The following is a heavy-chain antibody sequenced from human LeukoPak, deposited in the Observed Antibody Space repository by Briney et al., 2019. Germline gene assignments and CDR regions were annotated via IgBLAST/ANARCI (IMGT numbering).Heavy chain of an antibody. CDR1: GGTFSSYA. D-gene: IGHD2-2*01. V-gene: IGHV1-69*13. CDR2: IIPIFGTA. Sequence: SVKVSCKAPGGTFSSYAISWVRQAPGQGLEWMGGIIPIFGTANYAQKFQGRVTITADESTSTAYMELSSLRSEDTAVYYCASTPPRCSSTSCYGDYYYYYYMDVWGKGTTVTVSS. J-gene: IGHJ6*03. CDR3: ASTPPRCSSTSCYGDYYYYYYMDV.